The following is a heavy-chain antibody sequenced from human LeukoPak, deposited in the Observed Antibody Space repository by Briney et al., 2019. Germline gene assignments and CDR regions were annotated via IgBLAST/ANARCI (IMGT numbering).Heavy chain of an antibody. CDR2: ISAYNGNT. J-gene: IGHJ6*02. D-gene: IGHD1-26*01. V-gene: IGHV1-18*01. Sequence: ASVKVSCKASGYTFTSYGISWVRQAPGQGLEWMGWISAYNGNTNYAQKLQGRVTMTTDTSTSTAYMELRSLRSDDTAVYYCARDWWELPPPPLYCYYGMDVWGQGTTVTVSS. CDR1: GYTFTSYG. CDR3: ARDWWELPPPPLYCYYGMDV.